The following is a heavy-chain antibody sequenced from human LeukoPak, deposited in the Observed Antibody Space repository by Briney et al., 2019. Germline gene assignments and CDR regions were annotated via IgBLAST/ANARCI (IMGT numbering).Heavy chain of an antibody. V-gene: IGHV1-8*01. CDR3: AKVRIMITFGGVIDYNWFDP. D-gene: IGHD3-16*02. CDR2: MNPVSGNT. J-gene: IGHJ5*02. Sequence: WASVRVSCKASGYTFTTYDINWVRQATGQGLEWMGWMNPVSGNTGYVQKFQGRVTMTRNTSISTAYMELSSLKSEDTAVYYCAKVRIMITFGGVIDYNWFDPWGQGTLVTVSS. CDR1: GYTFTTYD.